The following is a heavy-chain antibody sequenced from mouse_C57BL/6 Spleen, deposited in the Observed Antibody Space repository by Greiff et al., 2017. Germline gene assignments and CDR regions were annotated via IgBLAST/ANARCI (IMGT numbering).Heavy chain of an antibody. D-gene: IGHD2-1*01. CDR1: GYTFTSYW. Sequence: QVQLQQPGAELVKPGASVKLSCKASGYTFTSYWMQWVKQRPGQGLEWIGEIDPSDSYTNYNQKFKGKATLTVDTSSSTAYMQLSSLTSEDSAVYYGARGGIYYGNYEDYAMDYWGQGTSVTVSS. J-gene: IGHJ4*01. V-gene: IGHV1-50*01. CDR2: IDPSDSYT. CDR3: ARGGIYYGNYEDYAMDY.